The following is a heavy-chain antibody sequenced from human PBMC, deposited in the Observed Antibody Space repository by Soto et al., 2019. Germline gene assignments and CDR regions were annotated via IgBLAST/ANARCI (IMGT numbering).Heavy chain of an antibody. J-gene: IGHJ4*02. V-gene: IGHV4-34*01. CDR2: INHSGST. D-gene: IGHD6-19*01. CDR1: GGSFSGYY. CDR3: ARAPFNSGWYYFDY. Sequence: SETLSLTCGGYGGSFSGYYWSWIRQPPGKGLEWIGEINHSGSTNYNPSLKSRVTISVDTSKNQFSLKLSSVTAADTAVYYCARAPFNSGWYYFDYWGQGTLVTVSS.